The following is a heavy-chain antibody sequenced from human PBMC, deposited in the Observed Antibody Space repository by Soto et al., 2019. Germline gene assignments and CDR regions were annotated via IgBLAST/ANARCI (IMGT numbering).Heavy chain of an antibody. J-gene: IGHJ4*02. CDR1: GGSSSGWY. CDR3: ARGPYSRGVGATNPSN. Sequence: SETLSLTCAVYGGSSSGWYWTWIRQSPWKGLEWIWEISSGSTNYNPSLRSRVNISADMSKNQFSLKLTSVTAADTAIYYCARGPYSRGVGATNPSNWGQGTQVTVSS. D-gene: IGHD1-26*01. V-gene: IGHV4-34*01. CDR2: ISSGST.